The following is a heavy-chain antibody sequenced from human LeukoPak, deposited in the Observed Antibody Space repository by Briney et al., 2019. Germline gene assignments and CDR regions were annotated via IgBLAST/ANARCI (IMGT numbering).Heavy chain of an antibody. D-gene: IGHD1-1*01. CDR2: ISGSGGST. Sequence: GGFLRLSCAASGFTFSIYAMTWVRQAPGKGLEWVSGISGSGGSTYYADSVKGRFTISRDNSKNTLYLQMNSLRAEDTAVYYCAKAPGTPPSYFDYWGQGTLVTVSS. J-gene: IGHJ4*02. CDR1: GFTFSIYA. CDR3: AKAPGTPPSYFDY. V-gene: IGHV3-23*01.